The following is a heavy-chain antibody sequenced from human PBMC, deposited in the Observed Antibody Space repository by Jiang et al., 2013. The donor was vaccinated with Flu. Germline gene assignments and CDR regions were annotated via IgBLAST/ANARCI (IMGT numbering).Heavy chain of an antibody. CDR3: ASAEFGYSRFDS. V-gene: IGHV4-39*01. CDR1: GDSIISRSYY. J-gene: IGHJ5*01. D-gene: IGHD5-18*01. Sequence: GLVKPSETLSLTCIVSGDSIISRSYYWGWIRQPPEKGLEWIGSIQYSGGTPYNPSLKSRVTISVDTSKNQFSLKLSSVTAADTAVYYCASAEFGYSRFDSWGQGTLVIVSS. CDR2: IQYSGGT.